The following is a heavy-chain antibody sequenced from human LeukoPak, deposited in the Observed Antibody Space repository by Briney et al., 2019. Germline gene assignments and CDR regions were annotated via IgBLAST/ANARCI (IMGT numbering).Heavy chain of an antibody. J-gene: IGHJ4*02. V-gene: IGHV4-4*02. Sequence: PSGTLSLTCAVSGGSISSSNWWSWVRQPPGKGLEWIGEIYHSGSTNYNPSLKSRVTISVDKSKNQFSLKLSSVTAADTAVYYCARDQGVDYSNYFDYWGQGTLVTVSS. CDR1: GGSISSSNW. D-gene: IGHD4-11*01. CDR2: IYHSGST. CDR3: ARDQGVDYSNYFDY.